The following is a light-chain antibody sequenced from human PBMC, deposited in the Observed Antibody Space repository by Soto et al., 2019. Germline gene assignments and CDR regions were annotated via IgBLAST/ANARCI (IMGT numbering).Light chain of an antibody. CDR1: SSNLGDNT. CDR2: RNN. V-gene: IGLV1-44*01. J-gene: IGLJ2*01. CDR3: SSYTSSTTPAI. Sequence: QSVLTQPPSASGTPGQRVTISCSGSSSNLGDNTVNWYQQLPGTAPKLLIYRNNRRPSEVPDRFSGSKSGTSASLAISGLQAEDEADYYCSSYTSSTTPAIFGGGTKLTVL.